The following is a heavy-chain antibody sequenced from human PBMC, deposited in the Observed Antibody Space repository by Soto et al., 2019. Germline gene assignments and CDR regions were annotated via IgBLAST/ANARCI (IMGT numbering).Heavy chain of an antibody. CDR3: PHTRNLAVAGTYDH. Sequence: QITLKESGTTLVKPTQTLTLTCTFSGFSLSTSGVGVGWIRQPPGKALEWLALIYWDDDKRYSPSLKSRLTHNHHPYQIQVVLTMTNLDPVDTATYYRPHTRNLAVAGTYDHWRQRTLVTVSS. CDR2: IYWDDDK. D-gene: IGHD6-19*01. J-gene: IGHJ4*02. CDR1: GFSLSTSGVG. V-gene: IGHV2-5*02.